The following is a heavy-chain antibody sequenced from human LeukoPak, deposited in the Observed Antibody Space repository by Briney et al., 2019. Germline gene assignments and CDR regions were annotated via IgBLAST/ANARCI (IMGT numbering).Heavy chain of an antibody. CDR2: ISSSSSTI. CDR3: ARGLKQQEYFQH. V-gene: IGHV3-48*01. Sequence: PGGSLRLSCAASGFTFSSYSMNWVRQAPGKGLEGVSYISSSSSTIYYADSVKGRFTISRDNAKNSLYLQMNSLRAEDTAVYYCARGLKQQEYFQHWGQGTLVTVSS. D-gene: IGHD6-13*01. J-gene: IGHJ1*01. CDR1: GFTFSSYS.